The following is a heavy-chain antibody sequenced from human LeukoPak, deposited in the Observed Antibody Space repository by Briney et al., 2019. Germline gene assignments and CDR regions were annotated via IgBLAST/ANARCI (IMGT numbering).Heavy chain of an antibody. D-gene: IGHD6-13*01. CDR1: GYSFTSYW. Sequence: GESLKISCKGSGYSFTSYWIGWVRQMPGKGLEWMGIIYPGDSDTRYSPSFQGQVTISADKSISTAYPQWCSLKASDTAMYYCASRSRGRYSSSWYYFDYWGQGTLVTVSS. CDR3: ASRSRGRYSSSWYYFDY. CDR2: IYPGDSDT. V-gene: IGHV5-51*01. J-gene: IGHJ4*02.